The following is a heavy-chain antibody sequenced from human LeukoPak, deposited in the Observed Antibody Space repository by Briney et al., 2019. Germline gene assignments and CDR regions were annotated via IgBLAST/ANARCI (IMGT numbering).Heavy chain of an antibody. CDR1: GFTFSSYW. V-gene: IGHV3-7*01. CDR2: IKHDGSEK. D-gene: IGHD6-6*01. J-gene: IGHJ4*02. CDR3: ARDFRYSSSSRRKFDY. Sequence: TGGSLRLSCAASGFTFSSYWMSWVRQAPGKGLEWVANIKHDGSEKYYLDSVKGRFTISRDNAKNSLYLQMNSLRAEDTAVYYCARDFRYSSSSRRKFDYWGQGTLVTVSS.